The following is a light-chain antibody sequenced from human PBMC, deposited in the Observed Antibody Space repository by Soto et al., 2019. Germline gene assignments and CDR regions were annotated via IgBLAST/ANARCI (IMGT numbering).Light chain of an antibody. CDR2: GAS. J-gene: IGKJ1*01. CDR1: QSVSGN. V-gene: IGKV3D-15*01. Sequence: EIVMTQSPATLSVSPGERATLSCRASQSVSGNLAWYQQKPGQAPRLLIYGASTRATGIPARFSGSGSGTEFPLTISSLQYEDFAVYYCQQYNNWPPTFGQGTKVEIK. CDR3: QQYNNWPPT.